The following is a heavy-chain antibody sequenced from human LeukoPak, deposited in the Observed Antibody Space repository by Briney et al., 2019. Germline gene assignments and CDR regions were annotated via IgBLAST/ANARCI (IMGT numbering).Heavy chain of an antibody. J-gene: IGHJ4*02. CDR1: GGSFSGYY. D-gene: IGHD4-23*01. CDR2: INHSGST. Sequence: SETLSLTCAVYGGSFSGYYWSWIRQPPGKGLEWIGEINHSGSTNYNPSLKSRVTISVDTSKNQFSLRLTSVTAADTAVYYCAGPSGRFTVADYWGQGTLVTVSS. V-gene: IGHV4-34*01. CDR3: AGPSGRFTVADY.